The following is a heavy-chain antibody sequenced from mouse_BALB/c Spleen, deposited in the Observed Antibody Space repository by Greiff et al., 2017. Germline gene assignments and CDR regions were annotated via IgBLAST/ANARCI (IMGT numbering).Heavy chain of an antibody. Sequence: VQLHQSGAELVRPGTSVKVSCKASGYAFTNYLIEWVKQRPGQGLEWIGVINPGSGGTNYNEKFKGKATLTADKSSSTAYMQLSSLTSDDSAVYFCARSRDVYYFDYWGQGTTLTVSS. V-gene: IGHV1-54*01. CDR3: ARSRDVYYFDY. CDR1: GYAFTNYL. CDR2: INPGSGGT. J-gene: IGHJ2*01.